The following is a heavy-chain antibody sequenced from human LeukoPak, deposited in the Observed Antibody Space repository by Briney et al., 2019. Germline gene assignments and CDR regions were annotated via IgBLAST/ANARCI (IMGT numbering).Heavy chain of an antibody. CDR2: VNQDGDEK. D-gene: IGHD5-12*01. CDR3: ARPYDSNRDHSGYGY. J-gene: IGHJ4*02. V-gene: IGHV3-7*02. CDR1: GFTFSNYW. Sequence: LPGGSLRLSCATSGFTFSNYWMSWVRQAPGKGLEWVANVNQDGDEKYYVDSLKGRFTVSRDNAKNLVYLQMNSLRAEDTAVYYCARPYDSNRDHSGYGYWGRGTLVTVSS.